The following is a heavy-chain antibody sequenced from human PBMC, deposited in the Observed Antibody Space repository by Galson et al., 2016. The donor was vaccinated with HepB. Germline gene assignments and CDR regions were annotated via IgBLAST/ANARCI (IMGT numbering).Heavy chain of an antibody. CDR2: IHSDGSTT. D-gene: IGHD6-19*01. Sequence: SLRLSCAASGFIFSNYWMHWVRQAPGKGLVWVSRIHSDGSTTSYADSVKGRFTVSRDNAKNSVYLQMNSLRVEDTAVHYCTRDGALPGGWVWIDPWGQGTLVIVSS. V-gene: IGHV3-74*01. CDR3: TRDGALPGGWVWIDP. J-gene: IGHJ5*02. CDR1: GFIFSNYW.